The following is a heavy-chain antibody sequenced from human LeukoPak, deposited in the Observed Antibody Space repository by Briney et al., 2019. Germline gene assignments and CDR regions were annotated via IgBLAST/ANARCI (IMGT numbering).Heavy chain of an antibody. CDR1: GGSFSGYY. J-gene: IGHJ4*02. V-gene: IGHV4-34*01. D-gene: IGHD3-22*01. CDR2: INHSGST. Sequence: PSETLSLTCAVYGGSFSGYYWSWIRQPPGKGLEGIGEINHSGSTNYNPSLKSRVTISVDTSKNQFSLKLSSVTAADTAVYYCARGPNYYDSSGYSLDYWGQGTLVTVSS. CDR3: ARGPNYYDSSGYSLDY.